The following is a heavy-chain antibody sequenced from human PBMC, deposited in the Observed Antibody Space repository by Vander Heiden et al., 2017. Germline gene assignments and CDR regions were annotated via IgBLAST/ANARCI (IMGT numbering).Heavy chain of an antibody. V-gene: IGHV4-31*03. CDR3: ARVTSSEYDFWRTPPFYYYDGMDV. J-gene: IGHJ6*02. D-gene: IGHD3-3*01. Sequence: QVQLQESGPGLVKPSQTLSLTCTVSGGSISSGGYYWSWIRQHPGKGLEWIGYIYYSGSTYYNPSLKSRVTISVDTSKNQFSLKLSSVTAADTAVYYCARVTSSEYDFWRTPPFYYYDGMDVWGQGTTVTVSS. CDR1: GGSISSGGYY. CDR2: IYYSGST.